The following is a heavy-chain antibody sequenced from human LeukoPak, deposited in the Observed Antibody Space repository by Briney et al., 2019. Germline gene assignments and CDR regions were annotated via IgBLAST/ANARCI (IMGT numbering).Heavy chain of an antibody. J-gene: IGHJ4*02. CDR3: ATLGYCSSTSCYALDY. Sequence: GGSLRLSCAASGFTFDDYGMSWVRQAPGKGLVWVSGINWNGGSTGYADSVKGRFTISRDNAKNSLYLQMNSLRAEDTALYYCATLGYCSSTSCYALDYWGQGTLVTVSS. CDR2: INWNGGST. D-gene: IGHD2-2*01. V-gene: IGHV3-20*04. CDR1: GFTFDDYG.